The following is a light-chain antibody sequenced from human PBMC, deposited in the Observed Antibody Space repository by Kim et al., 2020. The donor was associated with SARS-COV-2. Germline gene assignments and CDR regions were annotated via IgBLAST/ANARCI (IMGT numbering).Light chain of an antibody. Sequence: DIQMTQSPSSLSASVGDRVTITCRPSQRISTYLNWYQQEAGKAPKLLIYGSSSLQSGVPSRFSGGGSGAEFTLTICSLQPEDLATYYCQQSFSTPWTFGQGTKVDIK. CDR2: GSS. V-gene: IGKV1-39*01. CDR1: QRISTY. CDR3: QQSFSTPWT. J-gene: IGKJ1*01.